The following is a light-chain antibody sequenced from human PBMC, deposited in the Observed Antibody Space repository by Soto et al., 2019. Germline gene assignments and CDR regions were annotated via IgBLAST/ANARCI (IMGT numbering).Light chain of an antibody. J-gene: IGKJ1*01. CDR1: QSVGSNY. CDR2: GAS. CDR3: QQYGSSPRT. V-gene: IGKV3-20*01. Sequence: EIVLTQSPGTLSLSPGERATLSCRASQSVGSNYLAWYQQKPGQAPRLLIYGASSRATGIPGRFSGSGSGTDFTLTISRLEPEDFAVYYCQQYGSSPRTFGQGTKVDI.